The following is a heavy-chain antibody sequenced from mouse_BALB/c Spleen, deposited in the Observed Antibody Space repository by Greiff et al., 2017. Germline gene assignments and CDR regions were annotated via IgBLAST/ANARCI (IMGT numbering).Heavy chain of an antibody. J-gene: IGHJ3*01. CDR1: GFTFSSYA. Sequence: DVQLVESGGGLVKPGGSLKLSCAASGFTFSSYAMSWVRQTPEKRLEWVASISSGGSTYYPDSVKGRFTISRDDARNILYLQMGSLRSEDTAMYYWARGGAYWGQGTLVTVSA. CDR2: ISSGGST. V-gene: IGHV5-6-5*01. CDR3: ARGGAY.